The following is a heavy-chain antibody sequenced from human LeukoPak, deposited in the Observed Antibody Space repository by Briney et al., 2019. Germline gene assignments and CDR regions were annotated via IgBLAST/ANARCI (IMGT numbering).Heavy chain of an antibody. CDR3: TSFYGDYANWFDP. J-gene: IGHJ5*02. V-gene: IGHV3-15*01. CDR1: GFTFNHAW. D-gene: IGHD4-17*01. Sequence: KTGGSLRLSCAASGFTFNHAWMSWVRQAPGKGLEWVARIKSTTDGGTTDYSAPVKSRFTISRDDSKRTLYLQMNSLRIEDTAVYFCTSFYGDYANWFDPWGQGTLVTVSS. CDR2: IKSTTDGGTT.